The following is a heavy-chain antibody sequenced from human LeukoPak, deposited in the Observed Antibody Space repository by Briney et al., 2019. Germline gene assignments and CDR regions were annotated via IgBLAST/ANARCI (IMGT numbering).Heavy chain of an antibody. CDR3: AKDERNWNYNLASQTYD. D-gene: IGHD1-7*01. J-gene: IGHJ4*02. CDR1: GFRISSYA. CDR2: ISGSGVST. V-gene: IGHV3-23*01. Sequence: GGSLRLSCAASGFRISSYAMSWVRQAPGKGLEWVSAISGSGVSTYYADSVKGRFTVSRDNSKNTLYLQMSSLRAEDTAVYYCAKDERNWNYNLASQTYDWGQGTLVTVSS.